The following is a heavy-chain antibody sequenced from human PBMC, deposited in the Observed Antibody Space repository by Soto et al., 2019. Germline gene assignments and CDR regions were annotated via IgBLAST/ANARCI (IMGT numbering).Heavy chain of an antibody. J-gene: IGHJ4*02. Sequence: QVQLQQWGAGLLMPSETLFLNCAVNGGSLSGYYWSWIRQPPGKGLEWIREVKDGGHTNYSPSLRGRVTISSDRANTHFSLRLNSVTAADTGVYHCEKSQEGVVSTHWDQGSLVTDSS. CDR2: VKDGGHT. V-gene: IGHV4-34*01. D-gene: IGHD5-12*01. CDR3: EKSQEGVVSTH. CDR1: GGSLSGYY.